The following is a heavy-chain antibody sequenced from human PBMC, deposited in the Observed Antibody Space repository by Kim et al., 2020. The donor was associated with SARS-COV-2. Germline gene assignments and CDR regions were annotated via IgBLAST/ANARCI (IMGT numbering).Heavy chain of an antibody. V-gene: IGHV3-30*09. D-gene: IGHD5-18*01. J-gene: IGHJ4*02. CDR2: ISYDGRTQ. CDR3: AGSTWIQLWFPFDY. Sequence: GGSLRLSCAASGFTFSSFAVNWVRQAPGKGLEWVALISYDGRTQYYADSVKGRFAISRDNSRNTLYLHMSDLRPDDTAIYYCAGSTWIQLWFPFDYWGQG. CDR1: GFTFSSFA.